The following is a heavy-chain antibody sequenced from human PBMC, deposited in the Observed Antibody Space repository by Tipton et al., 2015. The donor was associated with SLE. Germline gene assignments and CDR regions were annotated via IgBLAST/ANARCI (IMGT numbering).Heavy chain of an antibody. CDR1: GFSISGGFY. CDR3: ARDRIGD. CDR2: IYHSGST. V-gene: IGHV4-38-2*02. Sequence: TLSLTCTVSGFSISGGFYWGWIRQPPGKGLEWIGSIYHSGSTYYNPSLKSRVTISVDTSKNQFSLRLTSVTAADTAVYYCARDRIGDWGQGTLVTVSS. J-gene: IGHJ4*02. D-gene: IGHD3-10*01.